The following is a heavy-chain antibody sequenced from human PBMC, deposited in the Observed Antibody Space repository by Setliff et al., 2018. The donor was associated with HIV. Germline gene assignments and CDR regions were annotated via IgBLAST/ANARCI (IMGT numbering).Heavy chain of an antibody. Sequence: GGSLRLSCAGFGFTFINSWMHWVRQAPGKGLEWVSVISYDGSRISYADSVKGRFTISRDNSQNTVYLQMDSVSAEDTAMYYCARDDDTSSHYSRFEYWGQGTPVTVSS. J-gene: IGHJ4*02. V-gene: IGHV3-30*12. CDR3: ARDDDTSSHYSRFEY. CDR1: GFTFINSW. CDR2: ISYDGSRI. D-gene: IGHD3-10*01.